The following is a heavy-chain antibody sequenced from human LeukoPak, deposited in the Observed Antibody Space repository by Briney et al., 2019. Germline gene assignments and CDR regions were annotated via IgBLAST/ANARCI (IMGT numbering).Heavy chain of an antibody. J-gene: IGHJ4*02. CDR3: ARSPGSIAVVPTGVDYFDY. D-gene: IGHD6-6*01. CDR1: GYRFTSYW. Sequence: GESLKISCKGSGYRFTSYWIGWVRQMPGKGLEWMGIIYPGDSDTRYSPSFQGHVTISADKSISTAYLQWSSLKASDTAMYYCARSPGSIAVVPTGVDYFDYWGQGTLVTVSS. CDR2: IYPGDSDT. V-gene: IGHV5-51*01.